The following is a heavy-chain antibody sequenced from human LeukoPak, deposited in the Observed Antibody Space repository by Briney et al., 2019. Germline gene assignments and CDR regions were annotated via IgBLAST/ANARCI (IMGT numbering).Heavy chain of an antibody. CDR2: ISSGGGHT. Sequence: TGGSLRLSCAASGFTFSSYGMSWVRQAPGKGLGWVSGISSGGGHTNYADSVKGRFTISRDNSKNTLYLQMNGLRAEDTAVFYCAKPFSSSSIFDCWGQGTLVTVSS. D-gene: IGHD6-6*01. CDR3: AKPFSSSSIFDC. J-gene: IGHJ4*02. CDR1: GFTFSSYG. V-gene: IGHV3-23*01.